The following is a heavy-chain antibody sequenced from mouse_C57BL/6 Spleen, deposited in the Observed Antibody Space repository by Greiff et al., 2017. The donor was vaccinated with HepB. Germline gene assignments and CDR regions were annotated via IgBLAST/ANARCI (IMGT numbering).Heavy chain of an antibody. CDR2: IWRGGST. CDR3: AKNSRELTGYAMDY. J-gene: IGHJ4*01. V-gene: IGHV2-5*01. D-gene: IGHD4-1*01. CDR1: GFSLTSYG. Sequence: QVQLQQSGPGLVQPSQSLSITCTVSGFSLTSYGVHWVRQSPGKGLEWLGVIWRGGSTDYNAAFMSRLSITKDNSKSQVFFKMNSLQADDTAIYYCAKNSRELTGYAMDYWGQGTSVTVSS.